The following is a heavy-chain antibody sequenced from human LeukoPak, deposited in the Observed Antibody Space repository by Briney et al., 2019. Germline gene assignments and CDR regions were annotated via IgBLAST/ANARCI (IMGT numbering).Heavy chain of an antibody. D-gene: IGHD3-10*01. V-gene: IGHV1-69*13. CDR2: IIPIFGTA. CDR3: ASLLADYYGSGEIFDY. Sequence: ASVKVSCKASGGTFSSYAISWVRQAPGQGLEWMGGIIPIFGTANYAQKFQGRVTITADESTSTAYMELSSLRSEDTAVYYCASLLADYYGSGEIFDYWXXXXXXXVSX. CDR1: GGTFSSYA. J-gene: IGHJ4*02.